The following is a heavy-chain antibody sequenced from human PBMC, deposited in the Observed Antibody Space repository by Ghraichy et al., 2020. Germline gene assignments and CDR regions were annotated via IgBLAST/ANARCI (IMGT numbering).Heavy chain of an antibody. CDR2: ISSSSSYI. CDR1: GFTFSSDS. D-gene: IGHD6-13*01. CDR3: AREMRIAAAGKKAEDH. Sequence: GGSLRLSCEGSGFTFSSDSMNWVRQAPGKGLEWVSSISSSSSYIYYADSVKGRFTISRDNAENSLYLQMDSLRAEDTAVYYCAREMRIAAAGKKAEDHWGPGTLVTVSS. J-gene: IGHJ4*02. V-gene: IGHV3-21*01.